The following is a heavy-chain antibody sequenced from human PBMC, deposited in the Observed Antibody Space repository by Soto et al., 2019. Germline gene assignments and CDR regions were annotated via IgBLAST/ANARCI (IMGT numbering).Heavy chain of an antibody. CDR2: FIPIFGTP. V-gene: IGHV1-69*12. J-gene: IGHJ6*02. D-gene: IGHD2-2*01. CDR3: ERARSVGYCITTTCPKPFYNYAMDV. Sequence: QVQLVQSGAEVKKPGSSLKVSCKPSGGTFTNYAFSWVRQAPGQGLEWMGGFIPIFGTPDYALNFQGRVTITAHESTRTASMELSTLGSDDTAVYYCERARSVGYCITTTCPKPFYNYAMDVWGQGTTVTASS. CDR1: GGTFTNYA.